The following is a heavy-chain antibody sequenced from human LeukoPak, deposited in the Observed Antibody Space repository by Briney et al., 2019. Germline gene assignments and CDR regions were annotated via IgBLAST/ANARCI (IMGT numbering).Heavy chain of an antibody. CDR3: ARDARVGATSPFDY. J-gene: IGHJ4*02. D-gene: IGHD1-26*01. V-gene: IGHV3-33*01. CDR1: GFTFSSYG. Sequence: GGSLRLSCAASGFTFSSYGMHWVRQAPGKGLERVAVIWYDGSNKYYADSVKGRFTISRDNSKNTLYLQMNSLRAEDTAVYYCARDARVGATSPFDYWGQGTLVTVSS. CDR2: IWYDGSNK.